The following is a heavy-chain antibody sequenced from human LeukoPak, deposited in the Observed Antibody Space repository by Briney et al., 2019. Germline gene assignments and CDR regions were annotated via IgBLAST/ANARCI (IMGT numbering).Heavy chain of an antibody. V-gene: IGHV4-34*01. CDR2: INHSGST. CDR1: GGSFSGYY. J-gene: IGHJ6*03. CDR3: ARVPSQLVRGFYYYYMDV. D-gene: IGHD6-13*01. Sequence: SETLSLTCAVYGGSFSGYYWSWIRQPPGKGLEWIGEINHSGSTNYNPSLKSRVTISVDTSKNQFSLKLSSVTAADTAVYYCARVPSQLVRGFYYYYMDVWGKGTTVTVSS.